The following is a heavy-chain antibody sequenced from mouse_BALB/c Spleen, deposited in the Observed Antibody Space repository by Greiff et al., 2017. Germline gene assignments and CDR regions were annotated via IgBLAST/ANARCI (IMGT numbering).Heavy chain of an antibody. CDR3: ATTMITTSWFAY. J-gene: IGHJ3*01. Sequence: EVKLQESGPGLVKPSQSLSLTCTVTGYSITSDYAWNWIRQFPGNKLEWMGYISYSGSTSYNPSLKSRISITRDTSKNQFFLHLNSVTTEDTATYYCATTMITTSWFAYWGQGTLVTVSA. CDR2: ISYSGST. D-gene: IGHD2-4*01. V-gene: IGHV3-2*02. CDR1: GYSITSDYA.